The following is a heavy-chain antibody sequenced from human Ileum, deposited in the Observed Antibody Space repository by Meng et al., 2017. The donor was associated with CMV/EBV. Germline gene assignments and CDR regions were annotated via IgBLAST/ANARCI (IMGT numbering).Heavy chain of an antibody. CDR1: GFPFEDHT. CDR3: ASDLFGGST. Sequence: GESLKISCGASGFPFEDHTMHWIRQAPGKGLEWVSLITWDGGSANYADSVQGRFTVSRDNDKNSLYLQMNSLRREDTGLYHCASDLFGGSTWGQGTLVTVSS. D-gene: IGHD3-16*01. J-gene: IGHJ5*02. V-gene: IGHV3-43*01. CDR2: ITWDGGSA.